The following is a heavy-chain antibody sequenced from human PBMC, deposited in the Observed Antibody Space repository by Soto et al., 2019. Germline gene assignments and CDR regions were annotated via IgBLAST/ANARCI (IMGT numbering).Heavy chain of an antibody. D-gene: IGHD6-6*01. CDR1: GFTFSSYA. Sequence: EVQLLESGGGLVQPGGSLRLSCAASGFTFSSYAMSWVRQAPGKGLEWVSAISGSGGSTYYADSVKGRFPISRDNSKNTLYLQMNSLRAEDTAVYYCAKATSVLAARPKNAFDIWGQGTMVTVSS. CDR3: AKATSVLAARPKNAFDI. J-gene: IGHJ3*02. V-gene: IGHV3-23*01. CDR2: ISGSGGST.